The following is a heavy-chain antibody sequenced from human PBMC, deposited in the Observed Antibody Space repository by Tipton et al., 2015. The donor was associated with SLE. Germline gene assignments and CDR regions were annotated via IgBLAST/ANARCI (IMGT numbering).Heavy chain of an antibody. CDR3: AREVMATWGFDY. Sequence: SLRLSCAASGFTFSSYEMNWVRQAPGKGLEWVSYISSSGSTIYYADSVKGRFTISRDNVKNSLYLQMNSLRAEDTAVYYCAREVMATWGFDYWGQGTLVTVSP. J-gene: IGHJ4*02. CDR1: GFTFSSYE. V-gene: IGHV3-48*03. CDR2: ISSSGSTI. D-gene: IGHD5-24*01.